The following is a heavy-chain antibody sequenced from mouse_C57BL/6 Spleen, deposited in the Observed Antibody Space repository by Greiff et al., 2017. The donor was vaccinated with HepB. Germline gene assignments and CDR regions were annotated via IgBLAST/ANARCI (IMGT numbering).Heavy chain of an antibody. CDR1: GFTFSSYA. V-gene: IGHV5-4*03. CDR3: ARSSLAAWFAY. CDR2: ISDGGSYT. Sequence: DVKLVESGGGLVKPGGSLKLSCAASGFTFSSYAMSWVRQTPEKRLEWVATISDGGSYTYYPDNVKGRFTISRDNAKNNLYLQMSHLKSEDTAMYYCARSSLAAWFAYWGQGTLVTVSA. J-gene: IGHJ3*01.